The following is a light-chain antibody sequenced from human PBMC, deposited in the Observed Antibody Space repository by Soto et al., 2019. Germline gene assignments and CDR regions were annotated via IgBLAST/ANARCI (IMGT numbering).Light chain of an antibody. CDR1: QDIGNS. CDR3: QKSDHLPL. CDR2: DAY. J-gene: IGKJ3*01. V-gene: IGKV1-33*01. Sequence: DIQMTQSPPSLSASVGDRVTITCQAIQDIGNSLNRFQHKPGKAPNLVIYDAYNLEIGVPSRFSGSGSGTDFTITINSLRPEDIATYYCQKSDHLPLFGPGTKVESK.